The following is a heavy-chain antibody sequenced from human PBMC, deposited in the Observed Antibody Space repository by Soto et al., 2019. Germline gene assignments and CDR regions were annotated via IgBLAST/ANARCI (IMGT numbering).Heavy chain of an antibody. CDR1: GFTFSSYW. CDR3: ASDLSGRADV. Sequence: LRLSCAASGFTFSSYWMHWVRQAPGKGLVWVSRMNEDGGTTDYADSVKGRFTISRDNAKNTLYLQMNSLRVEDTAVYYCASDLSGRADVWGQGTTVTVSS. V-gene: IGHV3-74*01. D-gene: IGHD3-10*01. J-gene: IGHJ6*02. CDR2: MNEDGGTT.